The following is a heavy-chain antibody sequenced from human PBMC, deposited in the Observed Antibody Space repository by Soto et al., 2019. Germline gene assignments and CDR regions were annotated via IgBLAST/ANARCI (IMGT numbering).Heavy chain of an antibody. CDR1: GFTFSSYW. CDR3: ASDLSGRADV. Sequence: LRLSCAASGFTFSSYWMHWVRQAPGKGLVWVSRMNEDGGTTDYADSVKGRFTISRDNAKNTLYLQMNSLRVEDTAVYYCASDLSGRADVWGQGTTVTVSS. V-gene: IGHV3-74*01. D-gene: IGHD3-10*01. J-gene: IGHJ6*02. CDR2: MNEDGGTT.